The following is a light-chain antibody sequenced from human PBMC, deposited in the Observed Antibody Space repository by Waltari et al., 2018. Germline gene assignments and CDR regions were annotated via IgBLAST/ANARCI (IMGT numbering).Light chain of an antibody. V-gene: IGKV3-20*01. CDR2: GTS. CDR3: QQYDGEVVT. Sequence: EIVLTQSPRTLSLSPGERANLSCRASQSVTSISLTWYQQKLGQDPRLRIYGTSSRVTGIPDRFSGSGSGTDFTLTISRLEPEDFAVYYCQQYDGEVVTFGGGTKVEI. CDR1: QSVTSIS. J-gene: IGKJ4*01.